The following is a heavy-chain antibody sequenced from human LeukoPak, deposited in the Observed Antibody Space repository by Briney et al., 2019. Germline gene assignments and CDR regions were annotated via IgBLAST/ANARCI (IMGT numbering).Heavy chain of an antibody. Sequence: PGGSLRLSCAASGFTFSSYAMSWVRQAPGKGLEWVSAISGSGGSTYYADSVKGRFTISRDNSKNTLYLQMNSLRAEDTAVYYCVKIPRRGGWYPEYFQHWGQGTLVTVSS. CDR3: VKIPRRGGWYPEYFQH. CDR2: ISGSGGST. CDR1: GFTFSSYA. V-gene: IGHV3-23*01. J-gene: IGHJ1*01. D-gene: IGHD6-19*01.